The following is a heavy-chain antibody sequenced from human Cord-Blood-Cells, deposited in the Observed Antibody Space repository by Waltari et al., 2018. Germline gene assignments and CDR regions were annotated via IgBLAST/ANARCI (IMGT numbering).Heavy chain of an antibody. D-gene: IGHD1-26*01. CDR1: GYTFTSYA. CDR3: ARDSGSYYWYFDL. CDR2: INAGNGNT. Sequence: QVQLVQSGAEVKKPGASVKVSCTASGYTFTSYAMHWVRQAPGQRLEWMGWINAGNGNTKYSQKFQGRVTITRDTSASTAYMELSSLRSEDTAVYYCARDSGSYYWYFDLWGRGTLVTVSS. J-gene: IGHJ2*01. V-gene: IGHV1-3*01.